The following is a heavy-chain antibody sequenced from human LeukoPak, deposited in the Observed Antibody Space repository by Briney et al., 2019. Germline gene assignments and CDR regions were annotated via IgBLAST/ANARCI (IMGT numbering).Heavy chain of an antibody. Sequence: GGSLRLSRAASGFTFSSHGMHWVRQAPGKGLEWVAFIRFDGSNKYYEDSVKGRFTISRDNSKNTLYLQMNSLRAADTAMYYCVKDRVVGGFGEFDYWGQGTLVTVSS. V-gene: IGHV3-30*02. D-gene: IGHD3-16*01. J-gene: IGHJ4*02. CDR3: VKDRVVGGFGEFDY. CDR2: IRFDGSNK. CDR1: GFTFSSHG.